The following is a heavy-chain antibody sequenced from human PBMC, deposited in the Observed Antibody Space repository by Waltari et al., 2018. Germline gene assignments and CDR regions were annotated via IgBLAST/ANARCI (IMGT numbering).Heavy chain of an antibody. J-gene: IGHJ5*02. V-gene: IGHV1-69-2*01. Sequence: EVQLLQSGAEVKKPGATVTISCKSSGYTFTDYYIHWVKQTPGKGLEWMGRVGPKDGETIYAEKFQDRVTISADTSTDTVYMIMNGLRFDDTALYFCSRSGSDDWFDPWGQGTLVSVSS. CDR1: GYTFTDYY. D-gene: IGHD2-15*01. CDR3: SRSGSDDWFDP. CDR2: VGPKDGET.